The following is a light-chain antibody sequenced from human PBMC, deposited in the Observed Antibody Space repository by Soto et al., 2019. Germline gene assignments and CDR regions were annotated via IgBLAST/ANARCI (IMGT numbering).Light chain of an antibody. J-gene: IGKJ4*01. Sequence: DIQMTQSPSSLSASVGDRVTITCRASQRIARYLNWYQQKPGQAPKLLIYGASNLQSGVPFRFSGSGSATDFTLTITSLQPEDYATYYCQQSYSSPLTFGGGTNVEI. V-gene: IGKV1-39*01. CDR2: GAS. CDR1: QRIARY. CDR3: QQSYSSPLT.